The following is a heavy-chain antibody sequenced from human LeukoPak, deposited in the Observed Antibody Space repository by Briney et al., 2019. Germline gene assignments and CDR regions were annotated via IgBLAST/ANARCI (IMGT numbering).Heavy chain of an antibody. CDR3: ASSGTSKYYDFWSGYYIRWFDP. D-gene: IGHD3-3*01. Sequence: PSETLSLTCTVSGGSISSGDYYWSWIRQPPGKGLEWIGYIYYSGSTYYNPSLKSRVTISVDTSKNQFSLKLSSVTAADTAVYYCASSGTSKYYDFWSGYYIRWFDPWGQGTLVTVSS. V-gene: IGHV4-30-4*01. J-gene: IGHJ5*02. CDR1: GGSISSGDYY. CDR2: IYYSGST.